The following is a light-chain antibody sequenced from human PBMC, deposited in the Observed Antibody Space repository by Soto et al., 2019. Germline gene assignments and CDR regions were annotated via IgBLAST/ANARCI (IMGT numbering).Light chain of an antibody. CDR2: DVS. J-gene: IGLJ1*01. V-gene: IGLV2-11*01. CDR1: SSDVGGYNY. Sequence: QSVLTQPRSVSGSPGQSVTISCTGTSSDVGGYNYVSWYQQHPGKAPKLMIYDVSKRPSGVPDRFSGSKSGNTASLTIFGLQAEDEADYYCCSYAGSHYVFGTGTKVTVL. CDR3: CSYAGSHYV.